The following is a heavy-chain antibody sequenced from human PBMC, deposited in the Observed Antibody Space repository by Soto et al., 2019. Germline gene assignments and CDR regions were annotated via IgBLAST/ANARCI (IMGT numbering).Heavy chain of an antibody. J-gene: IGHJ4*02. D-gene: IGHD7-27*01. CDR1: GFSLSTSGVG. CDR2: IYWDDDK. CDR3: AHSLIPNWGSRGAFDY. Sequence: QITLKESGPTLVKPTQTLTLTCTFSGFSLSTSGVGVGWIRQPPGKALEWLALIYWDDDKRYSPSLKSRLTITXXTXKXXVVLTVTNMDPVDTATYYCAHSLIPNWGSRGAFDYWGQGTLVTVSS. V-gene: IGHV2-5*02.